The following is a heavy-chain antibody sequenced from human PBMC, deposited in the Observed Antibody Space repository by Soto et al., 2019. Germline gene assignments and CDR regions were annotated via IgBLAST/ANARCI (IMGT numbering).Heavy chain of an antibody. CDR1: GFTLSSYA. J-gene: IGHJ5*02. CDR2: ISGSGGST. CDR3: AKGVVPAAMLLSWFDP. D-gene: IGHD2-2*01. Sequence: EVQLLESGGGLVQPGGSLRLSCAASGFTLSSYAMSWVRQAPGKGLEWVSAISGSGGSTYYADSVKGRFTISRDNSKNTLYLQMNSLRAEDTAVYYCAKGVVPAAMLLSWFDPWGQGTLVTVSS. V-gene: IGHV3-23*01.